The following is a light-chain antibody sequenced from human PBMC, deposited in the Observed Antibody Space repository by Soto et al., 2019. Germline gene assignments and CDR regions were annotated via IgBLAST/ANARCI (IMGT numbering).Light chain of an antibody. J-gene: IGKJ3*01. CDR3: QQRGNWPPT. Sequence: EVVLTQSPAILSLSPGARATLSCRASQSVSSYLAWYQQKPGQTPRLLIYDASNRATGIPARFSGSGSGTDFTLTISSLEPEDFAVYFCQQRGNWPPTFGPGTKVDI. CDR1: QSVSSY. CDR2: DAS. V-gene: IGKV3-11*01.